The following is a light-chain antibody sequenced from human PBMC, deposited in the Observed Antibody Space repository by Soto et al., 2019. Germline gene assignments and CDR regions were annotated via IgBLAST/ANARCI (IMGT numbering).Light chain of an antibody. CDR3: QQYYSIPYT. V-gene: IGKV4-1*01. CDR2: WAS. Sequence: DIVMTQSPDSLAVSLGERATINCKSSQSVLYSSNNKNYLAWYQQKPGQPPKLLIYWASTRESGVPDRFSGSGSGTDFTLTISSLQAEDVAVYSCQQYYSIPYTFGQGNKLEIK. J-gene: IGKJ2*01. CDR1: QSVLYSSNNKNY.